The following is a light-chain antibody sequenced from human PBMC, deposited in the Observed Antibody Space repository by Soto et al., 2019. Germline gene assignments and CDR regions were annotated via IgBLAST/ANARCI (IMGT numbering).Light chain of an antibody. CDR3: QHYGDSSWT. V-gene: IGKV3-20*01. CDR1: RSVSDTL. CDR2: GTS. Sequence: EIVLTQSPGTLSLSPGERATLSCRADRSVSDTLLTWFQQKPGQAPRLLIFGTSNRAPVIPDRFSGSGSGTDFNLTISRLEPDDFAVYYCQHYGDSSWTFGQGTKVDIK. J-gene: IGKJ1*01.